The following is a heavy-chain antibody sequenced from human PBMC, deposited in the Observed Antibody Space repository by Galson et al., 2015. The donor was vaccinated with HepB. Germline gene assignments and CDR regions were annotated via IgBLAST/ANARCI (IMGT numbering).Heavy chain of an antibody. CDR3: AKDRGSGTFYLNFIDH. V-gene: IGHV3-23*01. Sequence: SLRLSCAASGFTFINSAMSWVRQAPGKGLEWVSGISSSGAATYYADSAKGRFTISRDNSQNRLYLQMNSLGAEDTAIYHCAKDRGSGTFYLNFIDHWGQGTLVSVSS. D-gene: IGHD3-10*01. CDR2: ISSSGAAT. J-gene: IGHJ4*02. CDR1: GFTFINSA.